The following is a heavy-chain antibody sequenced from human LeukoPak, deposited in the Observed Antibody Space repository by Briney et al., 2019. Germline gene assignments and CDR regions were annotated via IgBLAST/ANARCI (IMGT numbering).Heavy chain of an antibody. CDR1: GGSISSYY. CDR3: ARNRDYDFWSGFVWYFDL. J-gene: IGHJ2*01. Sequence: PSETLSLTCTVSGGSISSYYWSWIRQPPGKGLEWIGYIYYSGSTNYNPSLKSRVTISVDTSKNQFSLKLSSVTAADTAVYYCARNRDYDFWSGFVWYFDLWGRGTLVTVSS. V-gene: IGHV4-59*01. D-gene: IGHD3-3*01. CDR2: IYYSGST.